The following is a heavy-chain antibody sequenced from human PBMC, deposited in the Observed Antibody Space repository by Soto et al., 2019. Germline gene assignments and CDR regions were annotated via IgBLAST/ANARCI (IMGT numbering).Heavy chain of an antibody. D-gene: IGHD3-16*02. CDR3: ASRYLY. J-gene: IGHJ4*02. CDR2: IDSSGST. Sequence: KPSETLSLSCTVSGDSISNGDYYWSWIRQPPGRGLEWIGYIDSSGSTYYNPSLKSRLTMSVDMSKNQFSLRLTSVTAADTAVYYCASRYLYWGQGLLVTVS. V-gene: IGHV4-30-4*01. CDR1: GDSISNGDYY.